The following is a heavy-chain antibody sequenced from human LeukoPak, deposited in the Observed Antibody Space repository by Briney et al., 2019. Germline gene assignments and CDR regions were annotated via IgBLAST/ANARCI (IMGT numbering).Heavy chain of an antibody. J-gene: IGHJ4*02. CDR2: ISSSSSYI. V-gene: IGHV3-21*01. D-gene: IGHD3-3*01. CDR1: GFTFSSYS. CDR3: ARRLRFLGYPGYGPDSIGIDY. Sequence: PGGSLRLSCAASGFTFSSYSMNWVRQAPGKGLEWVSSISSSSSYIYYADSVKGRFTISRDNAKNSLYLQMNSLRAEDTAVFYCARRLRFLGYPGYGPDSIGIDYWGQGTLVTVSS.